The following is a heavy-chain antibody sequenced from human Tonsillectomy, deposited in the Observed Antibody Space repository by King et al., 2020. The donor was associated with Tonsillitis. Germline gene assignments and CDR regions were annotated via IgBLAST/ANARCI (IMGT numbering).Heavy chain of an antibody. D-gene: IGHD2-2*01. CDR2: ISGSGGST. CDR3: AKDPEDIVVVPAAMRSGAFDI. V-gene: IGHV3-23*04. J-gene: IGHJ3*02. CDR1: GFTFSSYA. Sequence: VQLVESGGGLVQPGGSLRLSCAASGFTFSSYAMSWVRQAPGKGLEWVSAISGSGGSTYYADSVKGRFTISRDNSKNTLYLQMNSLRAEDTAVYYCAKDPEDIVVVPAAMRSGAFDIWGRGTMVTVSS.